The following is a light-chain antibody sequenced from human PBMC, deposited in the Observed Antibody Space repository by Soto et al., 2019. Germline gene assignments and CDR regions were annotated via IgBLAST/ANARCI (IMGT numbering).Light chain of an antibody. J-gene: IGKJ4*01. Sequence: IVLTQSPCPLSLSPGERATLSCRASQSVSSSYLAWYQQKPGQAPRLLIYGASSRATGIPDRFSGSGSGTDFTLTISSLEPEDFGVYYCRQRSNWPPVTFGGGTKVDIK. CDR1: QSVSSSY. CDR3: RQRSNWPPVT. CDR2: GAS. V-gene: IGKV3D-20*02.